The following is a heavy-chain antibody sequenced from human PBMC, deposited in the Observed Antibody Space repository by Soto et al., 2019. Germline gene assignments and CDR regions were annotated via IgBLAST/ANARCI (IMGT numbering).Heavy chain of an antibody. CDR1: GDSISNRRW. D-gene: IGHD6-19*01. J-gene: IGHJ3*01. V-gene: IGHV4-4*02. CDR2: IFHSGDT. CDR3: AYSTGWYRHDV. Sequence: QVQLQESGPGLLKPSGTLSLTCAVSGDSISNRRWWTWVRHPPGKGLEWMGDIFHSGDTNYNPSLKSRVFISVDQSQNQFSLKVSSVTAAATAVYYCAYSTGWYRHDVWGQGTLVTVSS.